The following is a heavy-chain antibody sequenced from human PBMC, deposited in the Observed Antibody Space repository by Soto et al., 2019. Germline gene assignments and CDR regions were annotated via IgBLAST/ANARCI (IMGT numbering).Heavy chain of an antibody. CDR2: INPNSGGT. Sequence: QVQLVQSGAEVKKPGASVKVSCKASGYTFTGYYMHWVRQAPGQGLEWMGWINPNSGGTNYAQKFQGWVTMTRDTSISTVYMELSRLRSDYMAVYYCARDQGGGSRIIARVGYGMDVWGQGTTVTVSS. V-gene: IGHV1-2*04. CDR3: ARDQGGGSRIIARVGYGMDV. J-gene: IGHJ6*02. D-gene: IGHD3-10*01. CDR1: GYTFTGYY.